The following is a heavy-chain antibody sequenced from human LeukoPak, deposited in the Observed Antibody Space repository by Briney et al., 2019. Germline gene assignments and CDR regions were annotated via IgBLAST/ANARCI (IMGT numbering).Heavy chain of an antibody. D-gene: IGHD3-3*01. CDR1: GFTFSNFG. V-gene: IGHV3-30*03. J-gene: IGHJ4*02. CDR2: LSYDGRDK. CDR3: ARTDYDFWSGYFDY. Sequence: GGSLRLSCAASGFTFSNFGIHWVRQAPGKGLEWVTLLSYDGRDKYYADSVKGRFTISRDNSKNTLYLQMNSLRAEDTAVYYCARTDYDFWSGYFDYWGQGTLVTVSS.